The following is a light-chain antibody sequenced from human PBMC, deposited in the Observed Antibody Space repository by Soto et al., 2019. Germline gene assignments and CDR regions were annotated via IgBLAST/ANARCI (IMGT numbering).Light chain of an antibody. CDR3: QQYYSYPRT. Sequence: AIQMTQSPSSFSASTGDRVTITCRASQGISSYLAWYQQKPGKAPKLLIYASSTPQSGVPARFSGSGSGTDFTLTISCLQSEDFATYYCQQYYSYPRTFGQGTKVDIK. CDR2: ASS. J-gene: IGKJ1*01. CDR1: QGISSY. V-gene: IGKV1-8*01.